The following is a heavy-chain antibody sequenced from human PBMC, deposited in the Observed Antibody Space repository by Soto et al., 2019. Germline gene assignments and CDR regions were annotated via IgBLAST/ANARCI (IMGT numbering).Heavy chain of an antibody. D-gene: IGHD3-10*01. Sequence: SVKVSCKASGGTFSSYAISWVRQAPGQGLEWMGGIIPIFGTANYAQKFQGRVTITADESTSTAYMELSSLRSEDTAVYYCARVGYYGSGTLGGVNWFDPWGQGTLVTAPQ. V-gene: IGHV1-69*13. CDR3: ARVGYYGSGTLGGVNWFDP. J-gene: IGHJ5*02. CDR2: IIPIFGTA. CDR1: GGTFSSYA.